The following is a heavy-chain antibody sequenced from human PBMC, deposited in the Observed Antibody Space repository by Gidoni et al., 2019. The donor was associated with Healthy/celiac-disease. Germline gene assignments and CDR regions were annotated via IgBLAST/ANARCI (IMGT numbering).Heavy chain of an antibody. CDR3: AREDYYDSSGFDY. CDR1: GFTFSSYA. V-gene: IGHV3-30*04. Sequence: QVQLVESGGGVVQPGRAMRRSCAASGFTFSSYAMHWVRQAPGKGLEWVAVISYDGSNKYYADSVKGRFTISRDNSKNTLYLQMNSLRAEDTAVYYCAREDYYDSSGFDYWGQGTLVTVSS. J-gene: IGHJ4*02. D-gene: IGHD3-22*01. CDR2: ISYDGSNK.